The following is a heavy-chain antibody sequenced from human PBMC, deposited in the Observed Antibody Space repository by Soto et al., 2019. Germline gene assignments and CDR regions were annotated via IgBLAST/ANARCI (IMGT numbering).Heavy chain of an antibody. CDR2: IIPIFGTA. CDR3: ARDVGIAARPYGWFDP. D-gene: IGHD6-6*01. J-gene: IGHJ5*02. CDR1: GGTFSSYA. V-gene: IGHV1-69*13. Sequence: ASVKVSCKASGGTFSSYAISWVRQAPGQGLEWMGGIIPIFGTANYAQKFQGRVTITADESTSTAYMELSSLRSEDTAVYYCARDVGIAARPYGWFDPWGQGTLVTVSS.